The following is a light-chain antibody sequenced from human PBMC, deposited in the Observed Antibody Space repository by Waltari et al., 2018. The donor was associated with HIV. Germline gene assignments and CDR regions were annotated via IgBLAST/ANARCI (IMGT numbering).Light chain of an antibody. J-gene: IGLJ2*01. CDR3: QVWQTSAHVV. CDR1: KIGLKS. Sequence: SYVLTQPPSVSVAPGQKATIPCEGDKIGLKSVHWYRQKPGQATVLVVQNDGDRPARIHDRLLGFISAPAATVTIIWVDAADEADYFCQVWQTSAHVVFGGGTKLTVL. CDR2: NDG. V-gene: IGLV3-21*02.